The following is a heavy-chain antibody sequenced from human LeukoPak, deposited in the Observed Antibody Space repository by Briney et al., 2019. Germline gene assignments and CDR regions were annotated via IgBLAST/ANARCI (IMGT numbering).Heavy chain of an antibody. CDR3: ARECSSTSCYLGGLDY. CDR1: GGSINSGGNY. D-gene: IGHD2-2*01. V-gene: IGHV4-31*03. J-gene: IGHJ4*02. Sequence: PSQTLSLTCTVSGGSINSGGNYWSWIRQHPGKGLEWIGYIYYSGSTYYNPSLKSRVTISVDTSKNQFSLKLGSVTAADTAVYYCARECSSTSCYLGGLDYWGQGTLVTVSS. CDR2: IYYSGST.